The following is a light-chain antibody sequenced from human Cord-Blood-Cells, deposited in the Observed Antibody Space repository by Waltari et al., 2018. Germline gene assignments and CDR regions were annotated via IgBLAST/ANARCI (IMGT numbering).Light chain of an antibody. CDR1: SSDVGGYNY. CDR2: EVS. J-gene: IGLJ3*02. Sequence: QSALTQPPSASGSPGQSVTISCPGTSSDVGGYNYVSWYQQHPGKAPNLMINEVSKRHAGVPGRFSVSKSGNTASLTVSGLQAEDEADYYCSSYAGSNNLGFGGGTKLTVL. CDR3: SSYAGSNNLG. V-gene: IGLV2-8*01.